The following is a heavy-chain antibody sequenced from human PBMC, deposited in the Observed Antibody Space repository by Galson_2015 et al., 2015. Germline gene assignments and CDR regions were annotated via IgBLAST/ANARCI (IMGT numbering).Heavy chain of an antibody. V-gene: IGHV3-33*01. Sequence: SLRLSCAASGFTFSSYGLHWVRQAPGKGLEWVSIIWSGGSNKNYADSVKGRFTISRDDSKNTLYLQMNSLRVEDTAVYYCARDLFEGGLGAPGFDYRGQGTLVTVSS. CDR3: ARDLFEGGLGAPGFDY. CDR1: GFTFSSYG. D-gene: IGHD1-26*01. J-gene: IGHJ4*02. CDR2: IWSGGSNK.